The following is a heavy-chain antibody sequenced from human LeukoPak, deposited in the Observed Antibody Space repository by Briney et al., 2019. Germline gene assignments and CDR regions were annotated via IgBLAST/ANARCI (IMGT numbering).Heavy chain of an antibody. Sequence: SETLSLTCAVYGGSFSGYYWSWIRQPPGKGLEWIGEINHSGSTNYNPSLKSRVTISVDTSKNQFSLKLSSVTAADTAVYYCVRLDYYDSSGYFGSFDYWGQGTLVTVSS. CDR2: INHSGST. CDR3: VRLDYYDSSGYFGSFDY. V-gene: IGHV4-34*01. D-gene: IGHD3-22*01. J-gene: IGHJ4*02. CDR1: GGSFSGYY.